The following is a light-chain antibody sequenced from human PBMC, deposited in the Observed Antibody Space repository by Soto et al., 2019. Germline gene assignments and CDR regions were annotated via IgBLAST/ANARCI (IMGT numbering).Light chain of an antibody. Sequence: IVLTQSPGTLSLSPGERATLSCRASQSVSSSYLAWYQQKPGQAPSLLIYDASSRATGIPDRFSGSGSGTDFTLPSSRLEQEEFSVSYCRQYGSSPGTFGQGTKLEIK. V-gene: IGKV3-20*01. CDR1: QSVSSSY. J-gene: IGKJ1*01. CDR3: RQYGSSPGT. CDR2: DAS.